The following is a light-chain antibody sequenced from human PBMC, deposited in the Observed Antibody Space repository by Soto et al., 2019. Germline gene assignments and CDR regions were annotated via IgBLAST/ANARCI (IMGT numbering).Light chain of an antibody. CDR3: QQYGRFPLT. Sequence: EIVLTQSPGTLSLSPGETATLSCRASQSVSSNYFAWYQQKPGQAPRLLIYGASTRATGIPDRSSGSGSGTDVTLTISRLEPEDFAVYYCQQYGRFPLTFGGGTKVEIK. CDR2: GAS. V-gene: IGKV3-20*01. CDR1: QSVSSNY. J-gene: IGKJ4*01.